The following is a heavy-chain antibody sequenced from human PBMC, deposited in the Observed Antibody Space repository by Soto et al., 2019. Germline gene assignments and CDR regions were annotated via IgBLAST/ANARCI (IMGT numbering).Heavy chain of an antibody. CDR2: FYHSGST. CDR3: ARYSSSYFDY. Sequence: PSEILSLACAVSGYSITSGYYWGWIRQPPGKGLEWIANFYHSGSTYYNPSLKSRVTITVDTSKNQLSLKLSSVTAADTAVYYCARYSSSYFDYWGQGTLVT. D-gene: IGHD6-6*01. J-gene: IGHJ4*02. CDR1: GYSITSGYY. V-gene: IGHV4-38-2*01.